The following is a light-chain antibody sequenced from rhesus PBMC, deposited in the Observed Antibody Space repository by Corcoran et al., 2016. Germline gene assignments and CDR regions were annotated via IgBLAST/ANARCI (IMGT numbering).Light chain of an antibody. J-gene: IGKJ1*01. CDR2: QAS. Sequence: DIVLTQSPASLAVSPGQRATFTCRASESVSFFGINLIHWYQQKPGQPPKLLIYQASNKDTGVPARFSGSGSGTDFTLIMKPLEADDAADYYCLQSKSSPTFGQGTKVEIK. CDR1: ESVSFFGINL. V-gene: IGKV7-13*01. CDR3: LQSKSSPT.